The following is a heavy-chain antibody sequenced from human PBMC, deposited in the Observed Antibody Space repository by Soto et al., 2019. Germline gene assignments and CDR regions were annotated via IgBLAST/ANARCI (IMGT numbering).Heavy chain of an antibody. Sequence: GGSLTLSCAASGFTVSSNYMSWVRQAPGKGLEWVSVIYSGGSTYYADSVKGRFTISRHNSKNTLYLQMNSLRAEDTAVYYCARVPGYCSSTSCYNGPLFDPWGQGTLVTVSS. D-gene: IGHD2-2*02. CDR3: ARVPGYCSSTSCYNGPLFDP. CDR2: IYSGGST. J-gene: IGHJ5*02. V-gene: IGHV3-53*04. CDR1: GFTVSSNY.